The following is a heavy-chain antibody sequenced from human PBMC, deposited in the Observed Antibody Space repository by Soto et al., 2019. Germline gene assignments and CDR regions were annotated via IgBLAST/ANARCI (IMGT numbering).Heavy chain of an antibody. V-gene: IGHV3-9*01. CDR3: ARGSIAARPDAFDI. CDR2: ISWNSGSI. J-gene: IGHJ3*02. D-gene: IGHD6-6*01. CDR1: GFTFDDYA. Sequence: GGSLRLSCAASGFTFDDYAMHWVRQAPGKGLEWVSGISWNSGSIGYADSVKGRFTISRDNAKNSLYLQMNSLRAEDTAVYYCARGSIAARPDAFDIWGQGTMVTVSS.